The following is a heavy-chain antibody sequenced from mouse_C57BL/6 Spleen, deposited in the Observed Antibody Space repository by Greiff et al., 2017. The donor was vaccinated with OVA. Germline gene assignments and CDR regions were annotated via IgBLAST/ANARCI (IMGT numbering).Heavy chain of an antibody. Sequence: EVMLVESGGGLVKPGGSLKLSCAASGFTFSSYAMSWVRQTPEKRLEWVATISDGGSYTYYPDNVKGRFTISRDNAKNNLYLQMSHLKSEDTAMYYCARERSGTLFFDYWGQGTTLTVSS. D-gene: IGHD4-1*01. CDR1: GFTFSSYA. CDR3: ARERSGTLFFDY. J-gene: IGHJ2*01. V-gene: IGHV5-4*01. CDR2: ISDGGSYT.